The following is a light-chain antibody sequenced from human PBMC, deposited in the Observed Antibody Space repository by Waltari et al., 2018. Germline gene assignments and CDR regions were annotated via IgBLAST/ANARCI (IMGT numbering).Light chain of an antibody. CDR1: KKVFYNSNDKNY. V-gene: IGKV4-1*01. Sequence: DIVLTQSPDSLAASLGERATINCKYSKKVFYNSNDKNYLVWYQQKSGQPPKLLICWASTRESGVPDRFSGSGSGTEFTLTISNLQAEDVAVYYCQQSFTTPPTFGQGTKLEIK. J-gene: IGKJ2*01. CDR2: WAS. CDR3: QQSFTTPPT.